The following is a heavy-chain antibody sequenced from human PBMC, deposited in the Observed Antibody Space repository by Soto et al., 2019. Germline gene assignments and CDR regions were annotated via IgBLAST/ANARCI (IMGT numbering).Heavy chain of an antibody. J-gene: IGHJ4*02. Sequence: GGSLRLSCVASGFTFSSDSMIWVRQAPGKGLEWVSFINRSSRTTYYADSVKGRFTISRDNSKNTLYLQMNSLRAEDTAVYYCAKGRGSGWFPYWGQGTLVTVSS. V-gene: IGHV3-23*01. CDR3: AKGRGSGWFPY. CDR2: INRSSRTT. CDR1: GFTFSSDS. D-gene: IGHD6-19*01.